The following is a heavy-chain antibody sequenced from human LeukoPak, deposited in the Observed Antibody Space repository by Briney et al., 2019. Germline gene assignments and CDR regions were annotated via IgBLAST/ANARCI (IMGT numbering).Heavy chain of an antibody. CDR2: IARDDFT. CDR3: VKERDRGTDVADDFDF. J-gene: IGHJ4*02. CDR1: GFTFRDYS. V-gene: IGHV3-23*01. D-gene: IGHD6-19*01. Sequence: GASLRLSCVASGFTFRDYSMAWVRQLPGGGLEWVSAIARDDFTVYPDPLKGRFTISRDNSWNTLYLQMNTLRAEDTAVYYCVKERDRGTDVADDFDFWGQGTLVTVSS.